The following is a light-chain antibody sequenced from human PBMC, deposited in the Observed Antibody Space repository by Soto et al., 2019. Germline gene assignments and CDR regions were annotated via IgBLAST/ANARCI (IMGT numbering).Light chain of an antibody. CDR1: QSISRY. Sequence: IQMTQSPSSLSASVGDRVTITCRAGQSISRYLNWYEQKPGKAPKLLIFGASTLQSGVPSRFSGTGSGTKCTHTISSLQPENFATYYYQQGYGTVVTFGQGTKVDIK. J-gene: IGKJ1*01. CDR2: GAS. V-gene: IGKV1-39*01. CDR3: QQGYGTVVT.